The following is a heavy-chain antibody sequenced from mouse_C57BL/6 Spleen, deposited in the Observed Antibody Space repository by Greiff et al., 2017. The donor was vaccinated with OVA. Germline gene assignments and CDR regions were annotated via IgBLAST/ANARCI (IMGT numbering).Heavy chain of an antibody. CDR1: GYAFSSYW. CDR3: ANSNYGAWFAY. J-gene: IGHJ3*01. D-gene: IGHD2-5*01. V-gene: IGHV1-80*01. Sequence: QVQLKESGAELVKPGASVKISCKASGYAFSSYWMNWVKQRPGKGLEWIGQIYPGDGDTNYNGKFKGKATLTADKSSSTAYMQLSSLTSEDSAVYFCANSNYGAWFAYWGQGTLVTVSA. CDR2: IYPGDGDT.